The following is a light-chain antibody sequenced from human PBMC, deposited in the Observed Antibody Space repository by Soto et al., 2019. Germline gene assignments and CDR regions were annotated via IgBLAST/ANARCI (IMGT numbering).Light chain of an antibody. CDR2: DAS. J-gene: IGKJ1*01. CDR3: QQYNTHSGT. CDR1: QTVNAW. V-gene: IGKV1-5*01. Sequence: DIQMTQSPSTLSASLGDRVTITCRASQTVNAWLAWYQHKPGKAPKPLIYDASILESGVPARFSGSGSGTDFILTISSLQPDDVGAYDGQQYNTHSGTFGKGTKVEIK.